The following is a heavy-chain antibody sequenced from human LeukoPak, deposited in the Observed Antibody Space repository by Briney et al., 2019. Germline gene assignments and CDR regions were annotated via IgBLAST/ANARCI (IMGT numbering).Heavy chain of an antibody. CDR3: AREGDGDYGDESNFDF. D-gene: IGHD4-17*01. V-gene: IGHV3-11*04. J-gene: IGHJ4*02. Sequence: GGSLRLSCAASGFMFSDFYMGWIRQAPGKGLEWVSYISSGGSTIYYADSVKGRFTISRDNTKSSLYLQMNTLRAEDTAVYYCAREGDGDYGDESNFDFWGQGALVTVSS. CDR1: GFMFSDFY. CDR2: ISSGGSTI.